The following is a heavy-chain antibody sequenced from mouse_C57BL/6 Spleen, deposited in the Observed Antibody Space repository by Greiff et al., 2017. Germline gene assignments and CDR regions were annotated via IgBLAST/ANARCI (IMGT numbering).Heavy chain of an antibody. J-gene: IGHJ2*01. CDR3: ARVGLPYYFDY. CDR1: GYTFTSYW. V-gene: IGHV1-69*01. CDR2: IDPSDSYT. Sequence: QVQLQQPGAELVMPGASVKLSCKASGYTFTSYWMHWVKQRPGQGLEWIGEIDPSDSYTNYNQKFKGKSTLTVDKSSSTAYMQLSSLTSEDSAVYYCARVGLPYYFDYGGQGTTRTVSS.